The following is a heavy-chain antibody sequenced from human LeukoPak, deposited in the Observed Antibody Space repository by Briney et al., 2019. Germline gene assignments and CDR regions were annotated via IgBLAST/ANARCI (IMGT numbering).Heavy chain of an antibody. D-gene: IGHD1-26*01. V-gene: IGHV4-30-2*01. CDR2: IYHSGST. Sequence: SETLSLTCTVSGGSISSGGYSWSWIRQPPGKGLEWIGYIYHSGSTYYNPSLKSRVTISVDRSKNQFSLKLSSVTAADTAVYYCASYSGDYSLQYWGQGTLVTVS. J-gene: IGHJ1*01. CDR3: ASYSGDYSLQY. CDR1: GGSISSGGYS.